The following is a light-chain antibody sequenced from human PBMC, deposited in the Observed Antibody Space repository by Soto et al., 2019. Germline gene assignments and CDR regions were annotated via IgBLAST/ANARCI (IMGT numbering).Light chain of an antibody. CDR1: QSISSW. CDR2: KAS. V-gene: IGKV1-5*03. Sequence: DIQMTQSPSTLSASVGDRVTITCRASQSISSWLAWYQQKPGKAPKLLIYKASSLESGVPSRFSGSGSGTEFTLTISSLQPDDFATYYCQQYNNYLWTFGKGPRWKSN. CDR3: QQYNNYLWT. J-gene: IGKJ1*01.